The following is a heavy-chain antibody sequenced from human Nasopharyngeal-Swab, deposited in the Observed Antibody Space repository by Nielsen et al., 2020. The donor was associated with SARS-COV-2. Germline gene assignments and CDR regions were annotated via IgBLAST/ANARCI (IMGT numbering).Heavy chain of an antibody. V-gene: IGHV3-30-3*01. CDR1: GFTFSSYA. D-gene: IGHD6-13*01. CDR3: ARTGGLAAAGLDY. Sequence: GGSLRLSCAASGFTFSSYAMHWVRQAPGKGLEWVVVISYDGSNKYYADSVKGRFTISRDNSKNTLYLQMNSLRAEDTAVYYCARTGGLAAAGLDYWGQGTLVTVSS. J-gene: IGHJ4*02. CDR2: ISYDGSNK.